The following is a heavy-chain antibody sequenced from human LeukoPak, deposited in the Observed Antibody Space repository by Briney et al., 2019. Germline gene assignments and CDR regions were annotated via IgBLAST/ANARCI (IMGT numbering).Heavy chain of an antibody. Sequence: GGSLRLSCAASGFTFSSYGMHWVRQAPGKGLEWVAVISYDGSNKYYADSVKGRFTISRDNSKNTLYLQMNSLRAEDTAVYYCAQSGSSQLPDYWGQGTQVTVSS. D-gene: IGHD1-26*01. V-gene: IGHV3-30*03. CDR2: ISYDGSNK. J-gene: IGHJ4*02. CDR1: GFTFSSYG. CDR3: AQSGSSQLPDY.